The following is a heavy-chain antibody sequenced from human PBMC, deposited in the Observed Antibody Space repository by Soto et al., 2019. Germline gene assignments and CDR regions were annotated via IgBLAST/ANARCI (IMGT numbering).Heavy chain of an antibody. CDR2: IYYSGST. CDR1: GGSIIDSGSFY. J-gene: IGHJ5*02. CDR3: ARGKVVASYWFDP. V-gene: IGHV4-31*03. Sequence: QVQMQESGPGLVKPSQTLYLTCSVSGGSIIDSGSFYWNWIRQHPGKGLEWIGYIYYSGSTYYNRSLKSRATISLDTSKNQFSLKLTSVTAADTAIYYCARGKVVASYWFDPWGQGTLVTVSS. D-gene: IGHD2-15*01.